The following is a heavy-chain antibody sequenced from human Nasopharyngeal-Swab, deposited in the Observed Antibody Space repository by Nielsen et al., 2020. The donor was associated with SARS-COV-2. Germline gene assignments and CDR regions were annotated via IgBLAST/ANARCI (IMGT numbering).Heavy chain of an antibody. Sequence: SETLSLTCTVSGGSISSGGYYWSWIRQHPGKGLEWIGYIYYSGSTYYNPSLKSRVTISVDTSKNQFSLKLSSVTAADTAVYYCGRRPKTYYDILTGYQRLYYFDYWGQGTLVTVSS. CDR2: IYYSGST. CDR1: GGSISSGGYY. D-gene: IGHD3-9*01. CDR3: GRRPKTYYDILTGYQRLYYFDY. J-gene: IGHJ4*02. V-gene: IGHV4-31*03.